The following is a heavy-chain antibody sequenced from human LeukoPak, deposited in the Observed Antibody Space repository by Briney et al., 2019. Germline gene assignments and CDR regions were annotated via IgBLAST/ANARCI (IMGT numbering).Heavy chain of an antibody. J-gene: IGHJ4*02. D-gene: IGHD5-12*01. Sequence: GGSLRLSCAASGFTFSSYAMSWVRQAPGKGLEWVSTITDGAISTYYADSVKGRFTISRDNSKNTLYLQMNSLRAEDTAVYYCAKGLYSGYEGRVDYWGQGTLVTVSS. CDR2: ITDGAIST. V-gene: IGHV3-23*01. CDR3: AKGLYSGYEGRVDY. CDR1: GFTFSSYA.